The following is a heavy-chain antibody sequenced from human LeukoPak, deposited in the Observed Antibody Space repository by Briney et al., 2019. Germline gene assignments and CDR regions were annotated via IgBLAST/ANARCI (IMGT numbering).Heavy chain of an antibody. CDR2: INNDGENT. Sequence: QSGGSLRLSCAASGFTFRTYAMSWVRQTPGKGLEWVSAINNDGENTYYADSVKGRLSVSRDNSKNTLHLQMNSLRAEDTAKYYCAQQLGYCSGGSCYLTSWGQGTLVTVSS. V-gene: IGHV3-23*01. D-gene: IGHD2-15*01. J-gene: IGHJ5*02. CDR3: AQQLGYCSGGSCYLTS. CDR1: GFTFRTYA.